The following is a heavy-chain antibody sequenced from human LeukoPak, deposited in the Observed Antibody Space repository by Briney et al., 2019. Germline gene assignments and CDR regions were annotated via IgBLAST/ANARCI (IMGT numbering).Heavy chain of an antibody. Sequence: PSDTLSLTCTVSGGSISSYYWSWIRQPPGKGLEWIGYIYYSGSTNYNPSLKSRVTISVDTSKNQFSLKLSSVTAADTAVYYCAASREDFWSGYYTTLDYWGQGTLVTVS. J-gene: IGHJ4*02. CDR2: IYYSGST. V-gene: IGHV4-59*07. D-gene: IGHD3-3*01. CDR3: AASREDFWSGYYTTLDY. CDR1: GGSISSYY.